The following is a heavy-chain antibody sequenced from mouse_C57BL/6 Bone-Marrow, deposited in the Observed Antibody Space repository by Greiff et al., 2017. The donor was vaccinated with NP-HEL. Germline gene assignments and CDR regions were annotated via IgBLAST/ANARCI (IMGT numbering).Heavy chain of an antibody. Sequence: QVHVKQSGAELVKPGASVKISCKASGYAFSSYWMNWVKQRPGQGLEWIGQIYPGDGDTNYNGKFNGKATLTADKSSSTASMQLSSLTSDDSAVYFCARGNYYGSSYGFAYWGQGTLVTVSA. J-gene: IGHJ3*01. CDR1: GYAFSSYW. D-gene: IGHD1-1*01. CDR3: ARGNYYGSSYGFAY. V-gene: IGHV1-80*01. CDR2: IYPGDGDT.